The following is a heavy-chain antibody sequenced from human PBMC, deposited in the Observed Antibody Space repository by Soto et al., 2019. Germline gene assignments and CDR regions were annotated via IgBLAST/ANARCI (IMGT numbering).Heavy chain of an antibody. CDR3: ARGTSPTAAGEHIDY. Sequence: QVQLVQSGAEVKKPGASVKVSCKASGYTFTGYYMHWVRQAPGQGLEWMGWINPNSGGTNYAQKFQGWVTMTRDTAISTACMELSRLRSDDTAVYYCARGTSPTAAGEHIDYWGQGTLVTVSS. D-gene: IGHD6-13*01. J-gene: IGHJ4*02. CDR2: INPNSGGT. V-gene: IGHV1-2*04. CDR1: GYTFTGYY.